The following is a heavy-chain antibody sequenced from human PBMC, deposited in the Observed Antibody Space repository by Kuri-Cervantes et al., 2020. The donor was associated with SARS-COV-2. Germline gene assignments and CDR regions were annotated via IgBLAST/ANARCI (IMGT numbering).Heavy chain of an antibody. V-gene: IGHV4-31*03. CDR2: IYYSGST. J-gene: IGHJ4*02. CDR3: AREGRDGYNYVDY. D-gene: IGHD5-24*01. Sequence: LRLSCTDSGGSISSGGYYWSWIRQHPGKGLEWIGYIYYSGSTYYNPSLKSRVTISVDTSKNQFSLKLSSVTAADTAVYYCAREGRDGYNYVDYWGQGTLVTVPS. CDR1: GGSISSGGYY.